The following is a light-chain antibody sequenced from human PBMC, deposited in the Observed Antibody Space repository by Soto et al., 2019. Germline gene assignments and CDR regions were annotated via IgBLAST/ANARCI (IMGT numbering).Light chain of an antibody. CDR2: DVT. V-gene: IGLV2-11*01. Sequence: QSALAQPRSVSGSPGQSVTLSCTGTSSDVGGYDFVSWYQQYPGKAPKLIIFDVTERTSGVPDRFSGSKSGNSASLTISGLQDEDEADYYCSSYAGSYILGVFGGGTKVTVL. J-gene: IGLJ3*02. CDR3: SSYAGSYILGV. CDR1: SSDVGGYDF.